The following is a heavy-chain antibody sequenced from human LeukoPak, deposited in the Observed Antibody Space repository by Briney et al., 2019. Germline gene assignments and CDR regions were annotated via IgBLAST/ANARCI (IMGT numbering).Heavy chain of an antibody. CDR2: IYYSGST. CDR3: ATEHSGWYPPTRPFDY. Sequence: SETLSLTCTVSGGSISSSSYYWGWIRQPPGKGLEWIGSIYYSGSTYYNPSLKSRVTISVDTSKNQFSLKLSSVTAADTAVYYCATEHSGWYPPTRPFDYWGQGTLVTVFS. J-gene: IGHJ4*02. CDR1: GGSISSSSYY. V-gene: IGHV4-39*01. D-gene: IGHD6-19*01.